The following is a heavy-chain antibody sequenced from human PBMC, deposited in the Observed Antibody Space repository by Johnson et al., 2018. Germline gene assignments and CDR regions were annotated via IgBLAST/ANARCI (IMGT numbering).Heavy chain of an antibody. CDR1: GFTFSDYG. J-gene: IGHJ6*03. CDR3: AKDLTGPYYYYMDV. CDR2: ISYDGSDK. D-gene: IGHD3-10*01. V-gene: IGHV3-30*18. Sequence: QVQLVQSGGGVVQPGRSLRLSCAASGFTFSDYGIHWVRQAPGKGLEWVAIISYDGSDKYYADSVKGRFTISRDNSKNTLYLQMSSLRAEDTAVYYCAKDLTGPYYYYMDVWGKGTTVTVSS.